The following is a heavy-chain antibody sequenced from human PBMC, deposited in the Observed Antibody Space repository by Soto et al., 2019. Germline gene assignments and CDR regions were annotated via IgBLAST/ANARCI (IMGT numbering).Heavy chain of an antibody. CDR1: GYIFTAYS. CDR3: AREENCRGGTCYSEYFHH. CDR2: VNPSGGSA. V-gene: IGHV1-46*01. D-gene: IGHD2-15*01. J-gene: IGHJ1*01. Sequence: QVQLVQSGAEVKKPGASVKVSCKTSGYIFTAYSMHWVRQAPGQGLEWMGVVNPSGGSAHYAQSFEGRVPLTRDTSTSPFYMELSSLRSEDTAVYYCAREENCRGGTCYSEYFHHWGQGTLVTDSS.